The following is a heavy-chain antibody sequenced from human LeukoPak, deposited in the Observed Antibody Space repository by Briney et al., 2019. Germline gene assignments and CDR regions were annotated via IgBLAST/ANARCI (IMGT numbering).Heavy chain of an antibody. V-gene: IGHV1-2*02. Sequence: ASVKVSCTASGYTFTGYYMHWVRQAPGQGLEWMGWINPNSGGTNYAQKFQGRVTMTRDTSISTAYMELSRLRSDDTAVDYCAGDSGERGSGSYLIAYWGQGTLVTVSS. J-gene: IGHJ4*02. D-gene: IGHD3-10*01. CDR3: AGDSGERGSGSYLIAY. CDR1: GYTFTGYY. CDR2: INPNSGGT.